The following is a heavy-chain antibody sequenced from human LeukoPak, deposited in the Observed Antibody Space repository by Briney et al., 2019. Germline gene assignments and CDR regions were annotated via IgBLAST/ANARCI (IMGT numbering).Heavy chain of an antibody. CDR2: IIPIFGTA. D-gene: IGHD3-22*01. Sequence: GASVKVSCKASGYTFTGYYMHWVRQAPGQGLEWMGGIIPIFGTANYAQKFQGRVTITADESTSTAYMELSSLRSEDTAVYYCAREIPREYYDSSGQLSYYYYMDVWGKGTTVTVSS. V-gene: IGHV1-69*13. CDR1: GYTFTGYY. CDR3: AREIPREYYDSSGQLSYYYYMDV. J-gene: IGHJ6*03.